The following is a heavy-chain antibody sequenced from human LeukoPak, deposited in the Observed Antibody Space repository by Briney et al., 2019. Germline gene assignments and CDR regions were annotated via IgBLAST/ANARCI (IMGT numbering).Heavy chain of an antibody. Sequence: RVRLLRLSYAASDFTFDAYAMHSLQQRPGRGLEPASGITWNSGNKAYADSVKGPFTISRDNAKTSLYLQLNSLIPEDTAFYYCAKDTSRSSRDYYFYLDVWGKGTTVTVSS. CDR3: AKDTSRSSRDYYFYLDV. CDR2: ITWNSGNK. D-gene: IGHD6-6*01. J-gene: IGHJ6*03. V-gene: IGHV3-9*01. CDR1: DFTFDAYA.